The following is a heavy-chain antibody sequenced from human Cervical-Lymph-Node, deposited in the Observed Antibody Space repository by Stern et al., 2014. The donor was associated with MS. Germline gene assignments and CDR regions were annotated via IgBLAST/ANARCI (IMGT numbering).Heavy chain of an antibody. CDR3: VKDISWGGLRHFEY. CDR1: GFTFDDYA. D-gene: IGHD4-17*01. CDR2: ISWNSGTI. V-gene: IGHV3-9*01. Sequence: VQLMQSGGGLVQPGSSLRLSCAASGFTFDDYAMHWVRQAPGKGLEWVSGISWNSGTIGYADSVKGRFAISRDNAKNSLYLQMNSLRTEDTALYYCVKDISWGGLRHFEYWGQGTLVTVSS. J-gene: IGHJ4*02.